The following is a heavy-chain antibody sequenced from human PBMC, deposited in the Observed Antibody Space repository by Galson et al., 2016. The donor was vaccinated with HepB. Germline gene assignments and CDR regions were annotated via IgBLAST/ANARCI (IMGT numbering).Heavy chain of an antibody. CDR3: ARDYVVPATTPDGFDY. D-gene: IGHD2-2*01. V-gene: IGHV1-3*01. CDR2: INAGNGNT. Sequence: SVKVSCKASGYTFTNYAMHWVRQAPGQRLEWMGWINAGNGNTKYSQKFQGRVTITRDPSASTAYMELSSLRSEDTAVYYCARDYVVPATTPDGFDYWGQGTLVTVSS. CDR1: GYTFTNYA. J-gene: IGHJ4*02.